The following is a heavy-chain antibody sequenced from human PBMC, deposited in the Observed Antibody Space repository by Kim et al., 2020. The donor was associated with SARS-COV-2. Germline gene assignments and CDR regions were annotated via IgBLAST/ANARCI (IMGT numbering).Heavy chain of an antibody. V-gene: IGHV6-1*01. CDR1: GDSVSSNSAA. CDR2: TYYRSAWYT. Sequence: SQTLSLTCAISGDSVSSNSAAWNWIRQSPSRGLEWLGRTYYRSAWYTDYVASVRSRITVNPDTSKNHFSLQLNSVTPEDTAVYYCARGTHWFDLWGQGTLVTVSS. D-gene: IGHD1-7*01. CDR3: ARGTHWFDL. J-gene: IGHJ5*02.